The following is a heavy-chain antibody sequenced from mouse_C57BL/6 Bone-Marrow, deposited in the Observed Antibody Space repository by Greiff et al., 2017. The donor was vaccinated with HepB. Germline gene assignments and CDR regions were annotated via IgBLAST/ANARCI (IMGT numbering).Heavy chain of an antibody. CDR3: AREGVYYGNYGFAY. Sequence: VQLQQPGAELVKPGASVKLSCKASGYTFTSYWMHWVKQRPGQGLEWIGMIHPNSGSTNYNEKFKSKATLTVDKSSSTAYMQLSSLKSEDSAVYYCAREGVYYGNYGFAYWGQGTLVTVSA. J-gene: IGHJ3*01. V-gene: IGHV1-64*01. CDR1: GYTFTSYW. CDR2: IHPNSGST. D-gene: IGHD2-1*01.